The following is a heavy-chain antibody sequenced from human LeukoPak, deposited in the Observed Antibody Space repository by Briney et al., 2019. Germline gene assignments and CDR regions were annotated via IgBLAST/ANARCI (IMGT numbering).Heavy chain of an antibody. CDR3: AGDRYSGYDAFDY. V-gene: IGHV3-21*01. CDR2: ISSSSSYI. CDR1: GFTFSSYS. D-gene: IGHD5-12*01. J-gene: IGHJ4*02. Sequence: GGSLRLSCAASGFTFSSYSMNWVRQAPGKGLEWVSSISSSSSYIYYADSVKGRFTISRDNAKNSLYLQMNSLRAEDTAVYYCAGDRYSGYDAFDYWGQGTLVTVSS.